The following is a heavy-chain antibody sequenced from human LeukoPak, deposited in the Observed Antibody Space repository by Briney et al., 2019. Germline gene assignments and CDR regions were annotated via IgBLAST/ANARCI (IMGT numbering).Heavy chain of an antibody. CDR3: ARPEGGYYTDFHS. D-gene: IGHD3-3*01. CDR1: GYTFTSYG. Sequence: GASVKVSCKASGYTFTSYGISWVRQAPGQGLEWMGWINPRHGGTHYAQKFQDRVSMTRDTSISTAYMELSRLKSDDTAVYYCARPEGGYYTDFHSWGQGTLVTVSS. V-gene: IGHV1-2*02. J-gene: IGHJ4*02. CDR2: INPRHGGT.